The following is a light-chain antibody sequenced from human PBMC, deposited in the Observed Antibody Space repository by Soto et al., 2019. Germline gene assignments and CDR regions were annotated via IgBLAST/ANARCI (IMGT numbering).Light chain of an antibody. CDR1: QDIRNF. Sequence: DIQMTQSPTSLSASVVDRVTITCRASQDIRNFVAWYQQKPGKAPKLLIYAASTLQSGVPSRFSGSGSGTDFTLTINSLQPEDVATYSCQQYSSVPVFGPGTKVEIK. CDR3: QQYSSVPV. J-gene: IGKJ3*01. V-gene: IGKV1-27*01. CDR2: AAS.